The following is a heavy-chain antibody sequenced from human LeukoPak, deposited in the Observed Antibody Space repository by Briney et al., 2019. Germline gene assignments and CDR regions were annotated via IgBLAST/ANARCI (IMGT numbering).Heavy chain of an antibody. CDR3: ARDTTRVASYYFDY. D-gene: IGHD1-26*01. Sequence: GGSLRLSCAASGFTFSNYAIHWVRQAPGKGLEWVAVISSDGRDKHHADSVKGRFTISRDNSKNTLYLQMNSLRVEDTAVYYCARDTTRVASYYFDYWGQGTLVTVSS. V-gene: IGHV3-30*04. CDR1: GFTFSNYA. CDR2: ISSDGRDK. J-gene: IGHJ4*02.